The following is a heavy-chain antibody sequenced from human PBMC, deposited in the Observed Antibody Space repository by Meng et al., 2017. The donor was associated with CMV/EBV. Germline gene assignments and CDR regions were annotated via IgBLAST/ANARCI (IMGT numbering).Heavy chain of an antibody. CDR3: ARHNGGELVPGPDAFDI. J-gene: IGHJ3*02. CDR2: IYPGDSDT. D-gene: IGHD6-13*01. Sequence: GESLKISCKGSGYSFTSYWIGWVRQMPGKGLEWMGIIYPGDSDTGYSPSFQGQVTISADKSISTAYLQWSSLKASDTAMYYCARHNGGELVPGPDAFDIWGQGTMVTVSS. CDR1: GYSFTSYW. V-gene: IGHV5-51*01.